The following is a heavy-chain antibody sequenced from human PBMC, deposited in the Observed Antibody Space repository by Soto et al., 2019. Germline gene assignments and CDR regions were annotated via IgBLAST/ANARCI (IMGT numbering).Heavy chain of an antibody. J-gene: IGHJ5*02. Sequence: SETLSLTCTVSGGSISPYYWSWIRQPPGKGLEWIGYTYYSGSTNYNPSLKSRVTISADTSKNQFSLKLSSVTVADTAVYYCARETTGNCISSSCYGNNWFDPWGQGTLVTVSS. CDR1: GGSISPYY. CDR2: TYYSGST. CDR3: ARETTGNCISSSCYGNNWFDP. V-gene: IGHV4-59*01. D-gene: IGHD2-2*01.